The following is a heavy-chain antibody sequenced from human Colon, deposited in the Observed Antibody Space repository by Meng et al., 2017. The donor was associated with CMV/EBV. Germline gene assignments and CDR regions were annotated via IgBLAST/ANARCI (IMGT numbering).Heavy chain of an antibody. J-gene: IGHJ1*01. CDR3: ATVSSGYYLYFQH. D-gene: IGHD3-22*01. CDR2: INPNSGGT. CDR1: GYTFTGYY. V-gene: IGHV1-2*02. Sequence: QGQLVESGAEVKKPGAYVKVSCKASGYTFTGYYMHWVRQAPGQGLEWMGWINPNSGGTNYAQKFQGRVTMTRDTSISTAYMELSRLRSDDTAVYYCATVSSGYYLYFQHWGQGTLVTVSS.